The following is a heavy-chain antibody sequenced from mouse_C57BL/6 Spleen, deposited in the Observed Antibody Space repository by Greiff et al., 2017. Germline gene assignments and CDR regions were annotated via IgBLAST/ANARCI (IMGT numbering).Heavy chain of an antibody. CDR2: IDPSDSYT. V-gene: IGHV1-50*01. Sequence: QVQLQQPGAELVKPGASVKLSCTASGYTFTSYWMQWVKQRPGQGLEWIGEIDPSDSYTNYNQKFKGKATLTVDTSSSTAYMQRSSLTSEDSAVYYCARRVYYGSSGDYFDYWGQGTTLTVSS. D-gene: IGHD1-1*01. J-gene: IGHJ2*01. CDR3: ARRVYYGSSGDYFDY. CDR1: GYTFTSYW.